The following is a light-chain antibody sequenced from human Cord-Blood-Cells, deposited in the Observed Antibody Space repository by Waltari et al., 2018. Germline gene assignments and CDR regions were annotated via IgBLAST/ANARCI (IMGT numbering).Light chain of an antibody. J-gene: IGKJ1*01. CDR3: QQYGSSRT. V-gene: IGKV3-20*01. CDR1: QRVSSSY. CDR2: GAS. Sequence: ELVLTQSPGTLSLSPGERATLSCRASQRVSSSYLAWYQQKPGQAPRLLIYGASSRATGIPDRFSGSGSGTDFTLTISRLEPEDFAVYYCQQYGSSRTFGQGTKVEIK.